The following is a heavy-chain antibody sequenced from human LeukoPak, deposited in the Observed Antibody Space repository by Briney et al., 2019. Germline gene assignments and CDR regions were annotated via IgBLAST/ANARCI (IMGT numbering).Heavy chain of an antibody. Sequence: KPSETLSLTCTVSGGSISSSSYYWGWIRQPPGKGLEWIGSIYYSGSTYYNPSLKSRVTISVDTSKNQFSLKLSSATAADTAVYYCARSRTGTTRFLDYWGQGTLVTVSS. CDR2: IYYSGST. D-gene: IGHD1-1*01. V-gene: IGHV4-39*01. CDR1: GGSISSSSYY. J-gene: IGHJ4*02. CDR3: ARSRTGTTRFLDY.